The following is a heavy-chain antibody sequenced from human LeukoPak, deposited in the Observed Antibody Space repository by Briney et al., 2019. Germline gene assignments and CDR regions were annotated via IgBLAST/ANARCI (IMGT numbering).Heavy chain of an antibody. D-gene: IGHD3-3*01. V-gene: IGHV3-11*01. CDR1: GFTFSDYY. Sequence: PGGSLRLSCAASGFTFSDYYMSWIRQAPGKGLEWVSYISSSGSTIYYADSVKGRFTISRDNAKNSLYLQMNSLRAEDTAVYYCARDXXXYEGVASDARNFDYWGQGTLVTVSS. CDR2: ISSSGSTI. CDR3: ARDXXXYEGVASDARNFDY. J-gene: IGHJ4*02.